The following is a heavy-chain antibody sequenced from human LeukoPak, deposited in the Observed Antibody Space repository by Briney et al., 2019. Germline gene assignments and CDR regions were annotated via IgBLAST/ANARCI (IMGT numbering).Heavy chain of an antibody. CDR2: INHSGST. CDR3: ARFIDGSGSAAYYFDY. J-gene: IGHJ4*02. Sequence: SETLSLTCAVYGGSFSGYYWSWIRQPPGKGLEWIGEINHSGSTNYNPSLKSRVTISVDTSKNQFSLRLSSVTAADTAVYYCARFIDGSGSAAYYFDYWGQGTLVTVSS. CDR1: GGSFSGYY. V-gene: IGHV4-34*01. D-gene: IGHD3-10*01.